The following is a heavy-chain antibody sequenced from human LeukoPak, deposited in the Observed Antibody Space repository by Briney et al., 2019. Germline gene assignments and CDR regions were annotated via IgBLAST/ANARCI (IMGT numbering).Heavy chain of an antibody. CDR1: GDSVSSNSAA. CDR3: ARGCGAYGAEYFHH. J-gene: IGHJ1*01. D-gene: IGHD4-17*01. V-gene: IGHV6-1*01. Sequence: SQTLSLTCAISGDSVSSNSAAWNWIRQSPSRGLEWLGRTYSRSRWYHDYAVSVRSRMTINPDTSKNQFSLHLNSVTPDDTAVYYCARGCGAYGAEYFHHWGQGTLVTVSS. CDR2: TYSRSRWYH.